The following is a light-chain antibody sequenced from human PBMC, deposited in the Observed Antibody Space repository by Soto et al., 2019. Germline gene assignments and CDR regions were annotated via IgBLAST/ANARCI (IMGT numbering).Light chain of an antibody. CDR1: QSFSKNY. J-gene: IGKJ1*01. V-gene: IGKV3-11*01. CDR2: GAS. CDR3: QQRSNRPWT. Sequence: EIVLTQSPGILSLSPGERATLSCRASQSFSKNYLAWYQPKPGPAPRLLIYGASNTATGIPARFSGSGSGTDFTITISSLEPEDFAVYYCQQRSNRPWTFGQGTKVDIK.